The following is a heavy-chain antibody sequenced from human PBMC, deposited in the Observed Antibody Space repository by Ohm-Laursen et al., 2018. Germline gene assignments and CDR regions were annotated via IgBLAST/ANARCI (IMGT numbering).Heavy chain of an antibody. D-gene: IGHD3-22*01. CDR3: AAQTSGYYYNWYFDL. CDR1: GASVSSYY. CDR2: LYYSGSI. Sequence: GTLSLTWTVSGASVSSYYWSWIRQPPGKGLEWLGYLYYSGSINYNPSLESRVTLSVDTSNNQFSLKLSSVTAADTAVYYCAAQTSGYYYNWYFDLWGRGTLVTVSS. V-gene: IGHV4-59*08. J-gene: IGHJ2*01.